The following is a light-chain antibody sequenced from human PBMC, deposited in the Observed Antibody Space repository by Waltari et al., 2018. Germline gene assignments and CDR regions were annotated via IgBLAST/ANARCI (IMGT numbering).Light chain of an antibody. J-gene: IGKJ3*01. V-gene: IGKV1-9*01. CDR3: QQFHTFT. CDR2: AAS. Sequence: DIQLTQAPSFLSASVGDRVSIACRASQGITNYLAWYQQKPGKAPKLLIYAASTLQSGVPARFSGSGSGTDFTLTISSLQPKDFATYYCQQFHTFTFGPGTKVDIK. CDR1: QGITNY.